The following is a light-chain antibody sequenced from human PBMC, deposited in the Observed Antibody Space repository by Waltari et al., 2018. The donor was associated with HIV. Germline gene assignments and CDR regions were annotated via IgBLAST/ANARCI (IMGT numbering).Light chain of an antibody. V-gene: IGLV2-23*02. CDR1: SSDVGSYNL. CDR2: EVS. Sequence: QSALTQPASMSGSPGQSITISCTGTSSDVGSYNLVSWYQQHPGKAPKLMIYEVSKPPAGVSNRFSCSKSGNTASLTISGLQAEDEADYYCCSYAGSSTYVFGTGTKVTVL. J-gene: IGLJ1*01. CDR3: CSYAGSSTYV.